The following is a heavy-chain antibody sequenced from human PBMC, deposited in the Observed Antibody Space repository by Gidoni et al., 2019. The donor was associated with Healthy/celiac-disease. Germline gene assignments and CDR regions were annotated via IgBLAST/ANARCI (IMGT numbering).Heavy chain of an antibody. CDR2: ISGSGGST. CDR1: GFTFSSDA. Sequence: EVQLLESGGGLVQPGGSLRLSCAAPGFTFSSDAMSWVRQAPGKGLEWVSAISGSGGSTYYADSVKGRFTISRDNSKNTLYLQMNSLRAEDTAVYYCAKPGASRWLQEFDYWGQGTLVTVSS. D-gene: IGHD5-12*01. CDR3: AKPGASRWLQEFDY. J-gene: IGHJ4*02. V-gene: IGHV3-23*01.